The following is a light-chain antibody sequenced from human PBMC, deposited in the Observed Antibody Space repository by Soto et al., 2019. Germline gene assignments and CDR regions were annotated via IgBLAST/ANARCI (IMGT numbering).Light chain of an antibody. Sequence: QSVLTQPRSVSGSPGQSVTISCTGTSSDVGGYNSVSWYQQHPGKAPKLMIYDVSKRPSGVPDRFPGSKSGNTASLTISGLQTEDEADYYCCSYAGSYTEVFGGGTKLTVL. CDR2: DVS. CDR1: SSDVGGYNS. CDR3: CSYAGSYTEV. J-gene: IGLJ2*01. V-gene: IGLV2-11*01.